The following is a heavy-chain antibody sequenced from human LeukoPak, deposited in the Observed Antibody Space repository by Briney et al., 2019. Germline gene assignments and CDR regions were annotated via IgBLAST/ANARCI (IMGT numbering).Heavy chain of an antibody. CDR2: IYYSGST. CDR1: GGSISSSSYY. D-gene: IGHD1-26*01. V-gene: IGHV4-39*01. Sequence: SETLSLTCTVSGGSISSSSYYWGWIRQPPGKGLEWIGSIYYSGSTYYIPSLKSRVTISVDTSKNQFSLKLSSVTAADTAVYYCARALGATFYNWFDPWGQGTLVTVSS. J-gene: IGHJ5*02. CDR3: ARALGATFYNWFDP.